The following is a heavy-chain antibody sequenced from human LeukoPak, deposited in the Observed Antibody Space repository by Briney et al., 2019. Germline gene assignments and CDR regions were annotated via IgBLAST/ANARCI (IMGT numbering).Heavy chain of an antibody. V-gene: IGHV4-34*01. J-gene: IGHJ4*02. CDR1: GGSFSGYY. CDR2: INHSGST. D-gene: IGHD6-6*01. Sequence: SETLSLTCAVYGGSFSGYYWSWIRQPPGKGLEWIGEINHSGSTKYNPSLKSRVTISEDTSKHQFSLKLSSVTAADTAVYYCARGQYSSSPVFDFWGQGTLVTVSS. CDR3: ARGQYSSSPVFDF.